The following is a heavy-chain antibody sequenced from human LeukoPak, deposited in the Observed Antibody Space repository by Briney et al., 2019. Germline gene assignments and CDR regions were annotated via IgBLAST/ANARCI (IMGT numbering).Heavy chain of an antibody. Sequence: SETLSPTCTVAGGSISSYYCRWIRQPPGNGLEWIGYIYYSGSTNYNPSLKSRVTISVDTSKNQFSLKLSSVTAADTAVYYCARLYYDFWSGYPTFDYWGQGTLVTVSS. CDR1: GGSISSYY. D-gene: IGHD3-3*01. CDR3: ARLYYDFWSGYPTFDY. CDR2: IYYSGST. J-gene: IGHJ4*02. V-gene: IGHV4-59*01.